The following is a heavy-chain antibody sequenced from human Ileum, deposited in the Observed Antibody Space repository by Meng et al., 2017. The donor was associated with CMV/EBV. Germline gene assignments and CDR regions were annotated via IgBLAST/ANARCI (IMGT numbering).Heavy chain of an antibody. Sequence: TGGVSGGSFSCDCGWSWVRQSPGKGLEWLGESRPRGTTTYNPSLKSRLIISLDESKTEFSLKLTSVTAADTAVYYCARNGAYSLDSWSQRSLVTVSS. CDR2: SRPRGTT. J-gene: IGHJ4*02. D-gene: IGHD4/OR15-4a*01. CDR3: ARNGAYSLDS. CDR1: GGSFSCDCG. V-gene: IGHV4-4*02.